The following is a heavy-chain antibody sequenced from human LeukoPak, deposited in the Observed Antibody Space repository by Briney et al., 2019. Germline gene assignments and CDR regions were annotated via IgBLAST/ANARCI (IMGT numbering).Heavy chain of an antibody. V-gene: IGHV4-59*01. J-gene: IGHJ4*02. CDR2: IYYRGST. D-gene: IGHD1-26*01. CDR1: GGSISSYY. Sequence: SETLSLTCTVSGGSISSYYWSWIRQPPGKGLEWIGYIYYRGSTNYNPSLKSRVTISVDTSKNQFSLKLSSVTAADTAVYYCAREKVGATDYWGQGTLVTVSS. CDR3: AREKVGATDY.